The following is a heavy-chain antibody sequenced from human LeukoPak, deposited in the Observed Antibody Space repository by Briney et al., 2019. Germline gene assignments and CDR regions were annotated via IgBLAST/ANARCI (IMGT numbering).Heavy chain of an antibody. Sequence: GGSLRLSCAASGFTFSSHAMHWVRQAPGKGLEWVSGITGSGGSTYYADSVQGRFTISRDNSKSTLCLQMNSLRAEDTAVYYCAKQLGYCSNGSCYFPYWGQGTLVTVSS. CDR3: AKQLGYCSNGSCYFPY. D-gene: IGHD2-15*01. CDR2: ITGSGGST. V-gene: IGHV3-23*01. CDR1: GFTFSSHA. J-gene: IGHJ4*02.